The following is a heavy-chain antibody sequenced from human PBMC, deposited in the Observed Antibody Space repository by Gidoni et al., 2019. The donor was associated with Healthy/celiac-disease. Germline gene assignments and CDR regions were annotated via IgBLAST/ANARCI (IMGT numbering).Heavy chain of an antibody. CDR1: GFTFSSYS. Sequence: EVQLVESGGGLVKPGGSLRLSCAASGFTFSSYSMHWVRHAPGKGLEWVSSISRSSSYIYYADSVKGRFTISRDNAKNSLYLQMNSLRAEDTAVYYCARDSYSSSWYVGFLYYYGMDVWGQGTTVTVSS. V-gene: IGHV3-21*01. CDR2: ISRSSSYI. J-gene: IGHJ6*02. CDR3: ARDSYSSSWYVGFLYYYGMDV. D-gene: IGHD6-13*01.